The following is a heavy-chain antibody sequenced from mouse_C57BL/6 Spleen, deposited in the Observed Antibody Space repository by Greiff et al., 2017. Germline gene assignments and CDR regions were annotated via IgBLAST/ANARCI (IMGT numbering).Heavy chain of an antibody. CDR3: ARTDYGSSSYWYFDV. CDR1: GYTFTSYT. Sequence: VMLVESGAELARPGASVKMSCKASGYTFTSYTMHWVKQRPGQGLEWIGYINPSSGYTKYTQKFKDKATLTADKSSSTAYMQLSSLTSEDSAVYYCARTDYGSSSYWYFDVWGTGTTGTVSS. D-gene: IGHD1-1*01. J-gene: IGHJ1*03. CDR2: INPSSGYT. V-gene: IGHV1-4*01.